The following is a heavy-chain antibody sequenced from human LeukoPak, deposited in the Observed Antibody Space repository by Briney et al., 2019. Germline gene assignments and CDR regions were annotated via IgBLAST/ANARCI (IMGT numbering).Heavy chain of an antibody. CDR2: ISGSGAST. J-gene: IGHJ5*02. CDR3: ARWGGSFSSRFDP. CDR1: GSTSSTYA. D-gene: IGHD1-26*01. V-gene: IGHV3-23*01. Sequence: GGSLRLSCAASGSTSSTYARSWVRQAPGKGQEWVSAISGSGASTYYADSVTGRFTISRDNSKNTVFLHMKTLRVEDTALYYCARWGGSFSSRFDPWGQGTLVAVSS.